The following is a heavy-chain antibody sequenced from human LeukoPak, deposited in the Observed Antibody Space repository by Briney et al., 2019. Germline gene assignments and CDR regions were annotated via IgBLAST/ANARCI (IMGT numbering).Heavy chain of an antibody. V-gene: IGHV4-34*01. CDR2: INHSRST. J-gene: IGHJ4*02. D-gene: IGHD5-24*01. CDR1: GGSFSGYY. Sequence: SETLSLTCAVYGGSFSGYYWSWIRQPPGKGLEWIGEINHSRSTNYNPSLKSRVTISVDTSKNQFSLKLSSVTAADTAVYYCASKMATYYFDYWGQGTLVTVSS. CDR3: ASKMATYYFDY.